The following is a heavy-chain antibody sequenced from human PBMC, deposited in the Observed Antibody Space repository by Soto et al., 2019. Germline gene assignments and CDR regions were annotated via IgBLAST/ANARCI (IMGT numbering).Heavy chain of an antibody. D-gene: IGHD6-13*01. CDR1: GCSIRSGGSY. V-gene: IGHV4-31*03. J-gene: IGHJ4*02. Sequence: SETRCRTCTFCGCSIRSGGSYWSCIRPHPGKGLEWIGYSYYSGSTSYNPSLKSRVTISVDTSKKQFSLKLSSGTAAATAVYYSARYCSSKKGLEYWGKGTLVIVS. CDR2: SYYSGST. CDR3: ARYCSSKKGLEY.